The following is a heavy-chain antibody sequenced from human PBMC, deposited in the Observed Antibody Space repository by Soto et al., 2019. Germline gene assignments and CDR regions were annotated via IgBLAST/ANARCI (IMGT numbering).Heavy chain of an antibody. D-gene: IGHD5-18*01. Sequence: GGSLRLSCVVSGFSVSATSIFWVRQATGKGLEWVSLMHRGGTTDNADSVKGRFTTSRDKSKNTLYLHMNGLRVEDTAVYYCARVNTTLVDHFDCWGQGTLVTV. J-gene: IGHJ4*02. CDR2: MHRGGTT. CDR3: ARVNTTLVDHFDC. CDR1: GFSVSATS. V-gene: IGHV3-53*01.